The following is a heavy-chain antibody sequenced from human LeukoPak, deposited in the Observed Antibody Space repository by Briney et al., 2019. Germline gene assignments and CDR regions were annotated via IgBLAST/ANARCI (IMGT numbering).Heavy chain of an antibody. CDR1: GGSFSGYY. V-gene: IGHV4-34*01. J-gene: IGHJ3*02. CDR2: INHSGST. Sequence: PSETLSLTCAVYGGSFSGYYWSWIRQPPGKGLEWIGEINHSGSTNYNPSLKSRVTISVDTSKNQFSLKLSSVTAADTAVYYCATQFYDSSGYSAGVAFDIWRQGTMVTVSS. D-gene: IGHD3-22*01. CDR3: ATQFYDSSGYSAGVAFDI.